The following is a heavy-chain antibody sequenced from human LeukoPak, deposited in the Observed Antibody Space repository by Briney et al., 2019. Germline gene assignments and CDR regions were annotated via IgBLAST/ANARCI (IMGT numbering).Heavy chain of an antibody. V-gene: IGHV4-31*03. CDR1: GGSISSGSYY. CDR3: ARGLQGNWFDP. Sequence: SQTLSLTCTVSGGSISSGSYYWSWIRQHPGKGLEWIGYIYYSGSTYYNPSLKSRVTISVDTSKNQFSLKLSSVTAADTAVYYCARGLQGNWFDPWGQGTLVTVSS. J-gene: IGHJ5*02. D-gene: IGHD4-11*01. CDR2: IYYSGST.